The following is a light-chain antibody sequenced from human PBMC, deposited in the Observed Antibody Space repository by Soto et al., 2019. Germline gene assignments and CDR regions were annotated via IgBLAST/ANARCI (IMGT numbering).Light chain of an antibody. Sequence: ENVLTQSPGTLSLSPGERATLSCRASQSVSSSYLAWYQQKPGQAPRLLIYGASSRATGIPDRFSGSGSGTDFTLTISRLEPEDVAVYDCQQYGSSPPYTFGQGTKVEIK. CDR2: GAS. CDR1: QSVSSSY. V-gene: IGKV3-20*01. CDR3: QQYGSSPPYT. J-gene: IGKJ2*01.